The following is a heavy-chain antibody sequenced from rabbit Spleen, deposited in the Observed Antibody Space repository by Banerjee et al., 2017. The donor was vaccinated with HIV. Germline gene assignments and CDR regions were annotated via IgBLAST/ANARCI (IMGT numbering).Heavy chain of an antibody. D-gene: IGHD8-1*01. CDR3: ARDTGSSFSSYGMDL. V-gene: IGHV1S40*01. J-gene: IGHJ6*01. CDR2: IYTSSSNT. CDR1: GIDFSNYYY. Sequence: QQLVESGGGLVKPGASLTLTCKASGIDFSNYYYCMCWVRQAPGKGLELIACIYTSSSNTWYASWAKGRFTCSKTSSTTVTLQMTSLTVADTATYFCARDTGSSFSSYGMDLWGQGTLVTVS.